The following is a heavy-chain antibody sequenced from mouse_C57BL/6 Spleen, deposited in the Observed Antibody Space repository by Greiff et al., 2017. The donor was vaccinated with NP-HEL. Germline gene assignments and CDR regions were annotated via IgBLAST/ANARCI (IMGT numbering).Heavy chain of an antibody. CDR2: IYPRSGNT. Sequence: QVQLQQSGAELARPGASVKLSCKASGYTFTSYGISWVKQRTGQGLEWIGEIYPRSGNTYYNEKFKGKATLTADKSSSTAYMERRSLTSEDSAVYICARNPLYYYGSEKDYWGQGTTLTVSS. J-gene: IGHJ2*01. V-gene: IGHV1-81*01. CDR3: ARNPLYYYGSEKDY. CDR1: GYTFTSYG. D-gene: IGHD1-1*01.